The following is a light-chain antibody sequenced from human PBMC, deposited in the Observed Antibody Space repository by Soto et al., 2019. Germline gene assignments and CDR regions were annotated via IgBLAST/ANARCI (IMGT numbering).Light chain of an antibody. J-gene: IGLJ1*01. CDR3: CSWGGSNNLYV. CDR2: EVG. V-gene: IGLV2-8*01. Sequence: QSALTQPASVSGSPGQSITISCTGTSSDVGNYKYVSWFQQHPGKAPKVLIYEVGKRPSGVPDRFSGSRSGNTASLTVSGLQAEDEADYYCCSWGGSNNLYVFGTGTELTVL. CDR1: SSDVGNYKY.